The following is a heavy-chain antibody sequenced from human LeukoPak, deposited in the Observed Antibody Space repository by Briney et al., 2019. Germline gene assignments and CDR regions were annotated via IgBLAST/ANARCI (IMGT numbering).Heavy chain of an antibody. CDR1: GASISSYY. CDR2: IYTSGGT. V-gene: IGHV4-59*01. CDR3: AKDWERGS. Sequence: SETLSLTCSVSGASISSYYWNWIRQPPVKGLEWIGNIYTSGGTNYNPSLKSRVTISLDTSKDQFSLKLTSVTTADTAFYYCAKDWERGSWGQGTLVTVSS. J-gene: IGHJ5*02. D-gene: IGHD1-26*01.